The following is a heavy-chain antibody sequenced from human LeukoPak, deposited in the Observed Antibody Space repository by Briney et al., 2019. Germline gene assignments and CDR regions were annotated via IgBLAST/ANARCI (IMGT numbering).Heavy chain of an antibody. CDR1: GFTFSSYA. J-gene: IGHJ4*02. Sequence: GGSLRLSCAASGFTFSSYAMSWVRQAPGKGLEWVSAISGSGGSTYYADSVKGRFTISRDNSKNTLYLQTNSLRAEDTAVYYCAARPADGRGIILPFDYWGQGTLVTVSS. CDR3: AARPADGRGIILPFDY. CDR2: ISGSGGST. D-gene: IGHD1-14*01. V-gene: IGHV3-23*01.